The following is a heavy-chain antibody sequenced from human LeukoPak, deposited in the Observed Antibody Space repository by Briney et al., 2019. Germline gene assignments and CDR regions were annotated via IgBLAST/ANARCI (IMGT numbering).Heavy chain of an antibody. CDR3: ARDRPVAHTKFPGIAAAGHPTFDP. V-gene: IGHV3-30-3*01. D-gene: IGHD6-13*01. CDR1: GFTFSSYA. J-gene: IGHJ5*02. CDR2: ISYDGSNK. Sequence: PGRSLRLSCAASGFTFSSYAMHWVRQAPGKGLEWVAVISYDGSNKYYADSVKGRFTISRDNSKNTLYLQMNSLRAEDTAVYYCARDRPVAHTKFPGIAAAGHPTFDPWGQGTLVTVSS.